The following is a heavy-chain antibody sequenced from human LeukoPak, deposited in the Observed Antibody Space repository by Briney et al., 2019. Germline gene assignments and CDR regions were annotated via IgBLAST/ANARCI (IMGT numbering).Heavy chain of an antibody. D-gene: IGHD5-18*01. Sequence: GGSLRLSCAASGFTFSSYAMSWVRQAPGKGLEWVSAIIASGGNTYNADSVKGRFAISRDNSKNTLYLQMNSLRVEDTAVYYCAGRGYSYGGGGYWGQGTLVTVSS. J-gene: IGHJ4*02. CDR1: GFTFSSYA. CDR2: IIASGGNT. CDR3: AGRGYSYGGGGY. V-gene: IGHV3-23*01.